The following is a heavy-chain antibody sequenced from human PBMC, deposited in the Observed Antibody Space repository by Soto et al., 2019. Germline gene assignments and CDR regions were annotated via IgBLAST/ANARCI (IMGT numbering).Heavy chain of an antibody. CDR3: AKGDRSYCGADCYSDH. D-gene: IGHD2-21*02. CDR1: GYTFTCYY. J-gene: IGHJ5*02. Sequence: GASVKVSSKASGYTFTCYYMHWVRQAPGQGLEWMGWINPNSGGTNYAQKFQGWVTMTRDTSISTAYMELSRLRSDDTAVFYCAKGDRSYCGADCYSDHGGQGTLVTVSS. V-gene: IGHV1-2*04. CDR2: INPNSGGT.